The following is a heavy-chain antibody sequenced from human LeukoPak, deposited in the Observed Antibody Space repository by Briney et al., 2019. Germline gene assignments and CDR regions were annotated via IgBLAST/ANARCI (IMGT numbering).Heavy chain of an antibody. D-gene: IGHD3-22*01. CDR2: IYYSGST. V-gene: IGHV4-59*08. CDR3: ARHYYDSSGYWRSFYYGMDV. J-gene: IGHJ6*02. CDR1: GGSISSYY. Sequence: SETLSLTCTVSGGSISSYYWSWIRQPPGKGLEWIGYIYYSGSTNYNPSLKSRVTISVDTSKNQFSLKLSSVTAADTAVYYCARHYYDSSGYWRSFYYGMDVWGQGTTVTVSS.